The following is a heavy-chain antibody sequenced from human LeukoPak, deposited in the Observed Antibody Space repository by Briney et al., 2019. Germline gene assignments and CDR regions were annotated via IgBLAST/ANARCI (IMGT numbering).Heavy chain of an antibody. CDR2: IYYGGST. Sequence: PSETLSLTCTVCDDSVSSYYWRWIRQPRTKGLEWIGYIYYGGSTKLYPSLKSRVTISVKTSRKQFSLKLNSVTAADTAVYYCARGGYYGYPFDYWGQGTLVSVSS. V-gene: IGHV4-59*02. D-gene: IGHD3-10*01. J-gene: IGHJ4*02. CDR1: DDSVSSYY. CDR3: ARGGYYGYPFDY.